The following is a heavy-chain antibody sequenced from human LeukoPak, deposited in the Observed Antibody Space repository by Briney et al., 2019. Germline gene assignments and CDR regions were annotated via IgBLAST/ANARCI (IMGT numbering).Heavy chain of an antibody. CDR1: GFPFSSLS. J-gene: IGHJ4*02. D-gene: IGHD5-12*01. Sequence: GGSLRLSCAASGFPFSSLSIERGRQVPGNGLEWGAVISYDAGNKYYADSVKGRFTISRDNSQNTLYLQMNSLRAEDTAAYYCVKDRRYSGYDYDYWGQGTLVTVSS. CDR3: VKDRRYSGYDYDY. V-gene: IGHV3-30*18. CDR2: ISYDAGNK.